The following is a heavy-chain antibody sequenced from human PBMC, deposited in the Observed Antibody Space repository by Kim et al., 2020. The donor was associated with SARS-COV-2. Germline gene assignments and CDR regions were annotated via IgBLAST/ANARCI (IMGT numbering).Heavy chain of an antibody. Sequence: SETLSLTCTVSGGSISSSSYYWGWIRQPPGKGLEWIGTIYYSGSTYYNPSLQNRVTISVDTSNNQFSLKLNSVTAADTAVHYCSRHADELLLPYFFYWG. D-gene: IGHD2-15*01. CDR1: GGSISSSSYY. CDR2: IYYSGST. V-gene: IGHV4-39*01. J-gene: IGHJ4*01. CDR3: SRHADELLLPYFFY.